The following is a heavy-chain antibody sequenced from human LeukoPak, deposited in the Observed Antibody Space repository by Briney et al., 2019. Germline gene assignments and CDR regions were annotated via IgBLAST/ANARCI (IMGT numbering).Heavy chain of an antibody. J-gene: IGHJ4*02. CDR3: ARDFGTERQLADY. V-gene: IGHV1-2*02. CDR1: GYTFTSYY. Sequence: VASVEVSCKASGYTFTSYYMHWVRQAPGQGLEWMGWINPNSGGTNYAQKFQGRVTMTRDTSISTAYMELSRLRSDDTAVYYCARDFGTERQLADYWGQGTLVTVSS. D-gene: IGHD1-1*01. CDR2: INPNSGGT.